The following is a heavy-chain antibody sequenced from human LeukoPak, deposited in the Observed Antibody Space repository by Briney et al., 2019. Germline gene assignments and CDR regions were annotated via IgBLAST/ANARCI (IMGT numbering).Heavy chain of an antibody. Sequence: SETLSLTCTASGGSISNYYWNWLRQPPGKGLEWIGNIYCTGSTNYNPSLKSRVTMSLDTSKNQFSLKLSSVTAADTAVYYCAREGYGSGTYGNWFDPWGPGTLVTVSS. J-gene: IGHJ5*02. D-gene: IGHD3-10*01. CDR1: GGSISNYY. CDR2: IYCTGST. CDR3: AREGYGSGTYGNWFDP. V-gene: IGHV4-59*01.